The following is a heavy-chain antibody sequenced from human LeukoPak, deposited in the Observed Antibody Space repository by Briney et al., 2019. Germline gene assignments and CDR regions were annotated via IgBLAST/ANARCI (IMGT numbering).Heavy chain of an antibody. V-gene: IGHV4-59*01. J-gene: IGHJ4*02. CDR3: ARGATHSDY. CDR1: GGSISSYY. D-gene: IGHD2-15*01. Sequence: SETLSLTCTVSGGSISSYYWSWIRQPPGKGLEWIGYIYYSGSTNYNPSLKSRVTISVDTSKNQFSLKLSSVTAADTAIYYCARGATHSDYWGPGTLVTVSA. CDR2: IYYSGST.